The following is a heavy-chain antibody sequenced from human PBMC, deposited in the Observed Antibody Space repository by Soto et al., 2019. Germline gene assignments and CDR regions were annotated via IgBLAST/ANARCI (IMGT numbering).Heavy chain of an antibody. D-gene: IGHD1-26*01. CDR1: GFTFSSYG. CDR3: AMGARDGGLELDY. J-gene: IGHJ4*02. Sequence: ESGGGVVQPGRSLRLSCAASGFTFSSYGMHWVRQAPGKGLEWVAVISYDGSNKYYADSVKGRFTISRDNSKNTLYLQMNSLRAEDTAVYYCAMGARDGGLELDYWGQGTLVTVSS. V-gene: IGHV3-30*03. CDR2: ISYDGSNK.